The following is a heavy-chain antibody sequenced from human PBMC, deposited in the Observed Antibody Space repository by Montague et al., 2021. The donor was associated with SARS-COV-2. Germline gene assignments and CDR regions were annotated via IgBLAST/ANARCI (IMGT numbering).Heavy chain of an antibody. CDR3: ARGFDY. J-gene: IGHJ4*02. V-gene: IGHV4-59*01. Sequence: SETLSLTCTVSGGSISSYYWSWIRQPPGKGLEWIGYIYYSGSTNYNPSLKRRVTISVDASKYQFPLKLSSVTAADTAVYYCARGFDYWGQGTLVTVSS. CDR1: GGSISSYY. CDR2: IYYSGST.